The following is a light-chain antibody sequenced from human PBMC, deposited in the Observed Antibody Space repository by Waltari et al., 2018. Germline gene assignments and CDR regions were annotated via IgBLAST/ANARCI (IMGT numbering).Light chain of an antibody. Sequence: SSELTQDPAVSVALGQTVRITCQGASLTTYYASWFQQKPGQAPVLVMYGENNRPSGIPDRFSCSNSGSTASLTITGAQAGDEADYQCNSRDNRDHGGYVFGAGTKVTVL. J-gene: IGLJ1*01. CDR2: GEN. V-gene: IGLV3-19*01. CDR1: SLTTYY. CDR3: NSRDNRDHGGYV.